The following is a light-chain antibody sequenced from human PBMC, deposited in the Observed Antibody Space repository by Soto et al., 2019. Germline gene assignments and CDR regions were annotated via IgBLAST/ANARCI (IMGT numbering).Light chain of an antibody. V-gene: IGLV1-36*01. J-gene: IGLJ3*02. Sequence: QSVLTQPPSVSAGPGQRVTISCSGSTSNIGKNTVNWYQQLPGEAPKLFIYYDDLLASGVSDRFSGSKSGTSASLAISGLQSEDEADYYCGAWDDTLNGWVFGGGTKLTLL. CDR1: TSNIGKNT. CDR3: GAWDDTLNGWV. CDR2: YDD.